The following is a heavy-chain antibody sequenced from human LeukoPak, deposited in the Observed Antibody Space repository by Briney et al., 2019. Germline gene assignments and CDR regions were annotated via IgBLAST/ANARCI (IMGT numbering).Heavy chain of an antibody. Sequence: HSGGSLRLSCVGSGFNFSGSSMNWVRQAPGQGLEWLSYITTGGGVVFYADSVKGRFTISRDNAKNSLHLQMNSLRAEDTAIYYCAREIQVARGDALYIWSQGTMVTVSS. CDR1: GFNFSGSS. J-gene: IGHJ3*02. V-gene: IGHV3-48*04. CDR2: ITTGGGVV. D-gene: IGHD2-15*01. CDR3: AREIQVARGDALYI.